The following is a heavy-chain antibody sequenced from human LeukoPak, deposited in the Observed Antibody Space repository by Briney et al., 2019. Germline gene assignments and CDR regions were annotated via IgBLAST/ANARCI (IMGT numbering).Heavy chain of an antibody. CDR3: ARGSDSSGYSFGSDWFDP. V-gene: IGHV1-69*01. Sequence: SVKVSCKASGGTFSSYAISWVRQAPGQGLEWMGGIIPIFGTANYAQKFQGRVTITADESTSTAYMELSSLRSEDTAVYYCARGSDSSGYSFGSDWFDPWGQGTLVTVSS. D-gene: IGHD3-22*01. J-gene: IGHJ5*02. CDR2: IIPIFGTA. CDR1: GGTFSSYA.